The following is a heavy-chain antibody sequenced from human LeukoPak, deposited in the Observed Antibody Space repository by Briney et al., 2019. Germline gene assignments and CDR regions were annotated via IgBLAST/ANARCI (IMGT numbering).Heavy chain of an antibody. D-gene: IGHD4-17*01. CDR1: GGSVSSGNYY. CDR3: ARGALSSRFSYGDYDQYYFDY. Sequence: SGTLSLTCTVSGGSVSSGNYYWSWIRQPPGKGLEWIGYIYYSGSTYYNPSLKSRVTISVDTSKNQFSLKLSSVTAADTAVYYCARGALSSRFSYGDYDQYYFDYWGQGTLVTVSS. V-gene: IGHV4-61*01. CDR2: IYYSGST. J-gene: IGHJ4*02.